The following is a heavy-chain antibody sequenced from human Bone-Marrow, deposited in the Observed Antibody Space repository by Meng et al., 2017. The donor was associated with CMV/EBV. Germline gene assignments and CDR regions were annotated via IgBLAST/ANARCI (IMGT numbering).Heavy chain of an antibody. CDR3: ARSPLSSTYYDNLTGYSLYYSGMDV. Sequence: ASVKVSCKASGYTFTSYDINWVRQATGQGLEWMGWMNPNSGNTGYAQKFQGRVTITRNTSISTAYMELSSLRSEDTAVYYCARSPLSSTYYDNLTGYSLYYSGMDVWGQGTTVTVSS. D-gene: IGHD3-9*01. CDR2: MNPNSGNT. CDR1: GYTFTSYD. V-gene: IGHV1-8*03. J-gene: IGHJ6*02.